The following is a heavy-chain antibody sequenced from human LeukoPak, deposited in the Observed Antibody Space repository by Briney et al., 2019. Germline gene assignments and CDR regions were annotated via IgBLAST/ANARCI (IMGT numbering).Heavy chain of an antibody. D-gene: IGHD2-8*01. CDR2: IYSGGST. V-gene: IGHV3-53*01. Sequence: GGSLRLSCAASGFTVSSNYMSWVRQAPGKGLEWVSVIYSGGSTYYADSVKGRFTISRDNSKNTLYLQMNSLRAGDTAVYYCASRMGPYYYYGMDVWGQGTTVTVSS. CDR3: ASRMGPYYYYGMDV. CDR1: GFTVSSNY. J-gene: IGHJ6*02.